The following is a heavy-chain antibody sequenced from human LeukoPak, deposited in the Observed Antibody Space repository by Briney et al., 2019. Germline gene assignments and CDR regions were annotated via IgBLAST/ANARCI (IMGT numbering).Heavy chain of an antibody. Sequence: GGSLRLSCSASGFTFSTYWMNWVRQAPGRGLEWVAIIKQDGSEKYYVDSVKGRFTISRDNAKNSLYLQMSSLRAEDTAVYYCAREGGDYYDSSGYSYWGQGTLVTVSS. V-gene: IGHV3-7*01. CDR3: AREGGDYYDSSGYSY. CDR1: GFTFSTYW. J-gene: IGHJ4*02. CDR2: IKQDGSEK. D-gene: IGHD3-22*01.